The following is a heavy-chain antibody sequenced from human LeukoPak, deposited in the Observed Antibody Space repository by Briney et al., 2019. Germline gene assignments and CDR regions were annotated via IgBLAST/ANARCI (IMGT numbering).Heavy chain of an antibody. CDR2: ISVSAYTT. Sequence: PGGSLRLSCAASGFTFSSYEMNWVRQAPGKGLEWVSHISVSAYTTYYADSVKGRFTVSRDNAKNSLYLQMNSLRAEDTAVYFCARRFDSWGQGTLVTVSS. CDR1: GFTFSSYE. CDR3: ARRFDS. V-gene: IGHV3-48*03. J-gene: IGHJ4*02.